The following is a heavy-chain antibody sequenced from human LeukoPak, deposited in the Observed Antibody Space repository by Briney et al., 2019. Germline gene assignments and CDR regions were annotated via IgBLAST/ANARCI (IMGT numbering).Heavy chain of an antibody. J-gene: IGHJ6*04. D-gene: IGHD3-10*01. Sequence: GGSLRLSCAASGFTFSSYAMHWVRQAPGKGLEWVAVISYDGSNKYYADSVKGRFTISRDNSKNTLYLQMNSLRAEDTAVYYCARPMVRGSEYYCYGMDVWGKGTTVTVSS. V-gene: IGHV3-30*04. CDR2: ISYDGSNK. CDR3: ARPMVRGSEYYCYGMDV. CDR1: GFTFSSYA.